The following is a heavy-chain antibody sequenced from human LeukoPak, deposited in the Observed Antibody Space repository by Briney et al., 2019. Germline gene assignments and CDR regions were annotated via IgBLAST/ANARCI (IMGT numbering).Heavy chain of an antibody. D-gene: IGHD3-10*01. J-gene: IGHJ4*02. V-gene: IGHV3-30*02. Sequence: GGSLRLSCAASGFTFSSYGMHWVRQAPGKGLEWVAFIRYDGSNKYYADSVKGRFTISRDNSKNTLYLQMNSLRAEDTAVYYCAKDPMEYYYGSGSPDYWGQGTLVTVSS. CDR3: AKDPMEYYYGSGSPDY. CDR2: IRYDGSNK. CDR1: GFTFSSYG.